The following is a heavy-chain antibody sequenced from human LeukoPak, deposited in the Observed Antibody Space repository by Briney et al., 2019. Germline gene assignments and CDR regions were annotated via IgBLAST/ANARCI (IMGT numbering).Heavy chain of an antibody. Sequence: GGSLRLSCAASGFTFSSYSMNWVRQAPGKGLEWVSSISGSSSYIYYADSVKGRFTISRDNAKNSLYLQMNSLRAEDTAVYYCARTYSSGWFFDYLGQGTLVTVSS. CDR2: ISGSSSYI. V-gene: IGHV3-21*01. J-gene: IGHJ4*02. CDR1: GFTFSSYS. CDR3: ARTYSSGWFFDY. D-gene: IGHD6-19*01.